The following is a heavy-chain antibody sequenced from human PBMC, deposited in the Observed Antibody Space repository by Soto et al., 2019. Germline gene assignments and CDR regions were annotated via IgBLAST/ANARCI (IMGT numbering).Heavy chain of an antibody. CDR2: ISSSSSYI. D-gene: IGHD2-15*01. J-gene: IGHJ5*02. Sequence: GGSLRLSCAASGFTFSSYSMNWVRQAPGKGLEWVSSISSSSSYIYYADSVKGRFTISRDNAKNSLYLQMNSLRAEDTAVYYCARGGNKGYCSGGSCAWFDPWGQGTLVTVSS. CDR1: GFTFSSYS. V-gene: IGHV3-21*01. CDR3: ARGGNKGYCSGGSCAWFDP.